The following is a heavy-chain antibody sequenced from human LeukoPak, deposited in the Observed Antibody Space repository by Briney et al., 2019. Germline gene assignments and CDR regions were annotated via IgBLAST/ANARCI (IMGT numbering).Heavy chain of an antibody. CDR2: IFYTGNT. CDR1: GASITTNY. Sequence: SETQSLTCTVSGASITTNYWSWIRQSPGKGLQWIGHIFYTGNTNHNPSLKSRVTISVDTSKNQFSLKLSSVTAADTAVYYCARMGATTPRFDYWGQGTLVTVSS. V-gene: IGHV4-59*12. J-gene: IGHJ4*02. D-gene: IGHD1-26*01. CDR3: ARMGATTPRFDY.